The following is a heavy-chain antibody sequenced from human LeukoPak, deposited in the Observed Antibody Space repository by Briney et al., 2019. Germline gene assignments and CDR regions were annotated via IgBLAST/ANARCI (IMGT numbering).Heavy chain of an antibody. D-gene: IGHD2-2*01. CDR2: IGTAGDT. Sequence: PGGSLRLSCAASGFTFSSYDMHWVRQATGKGLEWVSAIGTAGDTYYPGSVKGRFTISRESAKNSLYLQMNSLRAGDTAVYYCARAPAFHGMDVWGQGTTVTVSS. V-gene: IGHV3-13*01. CDR3: ARAPAFHGMDV. J-gene: IGHJ6*02. CDR1: GFTFSSYD.